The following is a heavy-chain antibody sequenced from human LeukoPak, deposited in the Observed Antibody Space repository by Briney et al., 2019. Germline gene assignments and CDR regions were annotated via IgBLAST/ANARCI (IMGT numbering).Heavy chain of an antibody. J-gene: IGHJ3*02. CDR3: ARDLVVVTATRFDDAFDI. V-gene: IGHV4-61*02. CDR2: IYTSGST. CDR1: GGSISSGSYC. Sequence: SETLSLTCTVSGGSISSGSYCWSWIRQPAGKGLEWIGRIYTSGSTNYNPSLKSRVTISVDTSKNQFSLKLSSVTAADTAVYYCARDLVVVTATRFDDAFDIWGQGTMVTVSS. D-gene: IGHD2-21*02.